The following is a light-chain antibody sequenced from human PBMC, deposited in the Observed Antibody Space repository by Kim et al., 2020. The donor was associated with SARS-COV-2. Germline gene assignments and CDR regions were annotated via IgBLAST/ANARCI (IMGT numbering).Light chain of an antibody. CDR2: DAS. Sequence: DIVLTQSPATLSLSPGERATLSCRASQSIRTWLAWYQQKPGQAPRLLICDASNRATGIPARFSGSGSGTDFTLTISSLEPEDFAVYYCLQRTAWPLTFGGVTKVDIK. V-gene: IGKV3-11*01. CDR1: QSIRTW. CDR3: LQRTAWPLT. J-gene: IGKJ4*01.